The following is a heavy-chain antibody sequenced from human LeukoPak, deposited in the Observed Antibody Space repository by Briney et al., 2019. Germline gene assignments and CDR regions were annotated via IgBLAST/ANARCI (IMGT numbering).Heavy chain of an antibody. D-gene: IGHD6-13*01. CDR1: GFTFSSYW. CDR3: ARDRYSSSWRDY. V-gene: IGHV3-74*01. CDR2: INSDGSST. Sequence: PGGSLRLSCAASGFTFSSYWMHWGRHAPGKGLVWVSRINSDGSSTSYADSVKGRFTISRDNAKNTLYLQMNSLRAEDTAVYYCARDRYSSSWRDYWGQGTLVTVSS. J-gene: IGHJ4*02.